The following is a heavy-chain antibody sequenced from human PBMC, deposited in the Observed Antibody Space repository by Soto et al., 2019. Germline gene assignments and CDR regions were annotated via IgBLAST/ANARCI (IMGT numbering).Heavy chain of an antibody. CDR2: IYHSGST. CDR1: GGSISSSNW. V-gene: IGHV4-4*02. CDR3: ARQGVQLWNKRPLSSYYFDY. Sequence: SETLSLTCAVSGGSISSSNWWSWVRQPPGKGLEWIGEIYHSGSTNYNPSLKSRVTISVDKSKNQFSLKLSSVTAADTAVYYCARQGVQLWNKRPLSSYYFDYWGQGTLVTVSS. D-gene: IGHD5-18*01. J-gene: IGHJ4*02.